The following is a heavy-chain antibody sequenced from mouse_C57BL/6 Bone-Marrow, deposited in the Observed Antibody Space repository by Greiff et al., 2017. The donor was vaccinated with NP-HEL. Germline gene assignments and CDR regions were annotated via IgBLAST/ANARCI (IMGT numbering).Heavy chain of an antibody. CDR1: GFTFTTYA. V-gene: IGHV10-3*01. J-gene: IGHJ4*01. Sequence: EVKLMESGGGLVQPKGSLKLSCAASGFTFTTYAMHWVRQAPGKGLEWVARIRRKSSNYATYYADSVKDRFTISRDDSQSMLYLQMNNLKTEDTAMYYCVSSYHYAMDYWGQGTSVTVSS. CDR3: VSSYHYAMDY. D-gene: IGHD2-10*01. CDR2: IRRKSSNYAT.